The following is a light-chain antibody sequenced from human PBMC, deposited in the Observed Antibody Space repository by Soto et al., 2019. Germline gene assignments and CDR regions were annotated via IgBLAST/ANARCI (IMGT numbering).Light chain of an antibody. Sequence: QSVLTQPASVSGSPGQSITISCTGTSSDVGGYNYVSWYQQHPGKAPKLIIYDVSNRPSGVSNRFSGSKSGNTASLTISGLQAEDETDYYCSSYTSSSTYVFGTGTK. CDR2: DVS. CDR3: SSYTSSSTYV. CDR1: SSDVGGYNY. J-gene: IGLJ1*01. V-gene: IGLV2-14*01.